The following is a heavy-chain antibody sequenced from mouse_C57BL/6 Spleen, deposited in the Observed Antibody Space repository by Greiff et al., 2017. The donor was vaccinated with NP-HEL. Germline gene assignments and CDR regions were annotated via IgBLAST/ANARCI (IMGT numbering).Heavy chain of an antibody. CDR2: IYPRDGST. J-gene: IGHJ2*01. Sequence: QVQLQQSDAELVKPGASVKISCKVSGYTFTDHTIHWMKQRPEQGLEWIGYIYPRDGSTKYNEKFKGKATLTADKSSSTAYMQLNSLTSEDSAVYFCARIPLHYYGSSYVDDWGTGTTLTVSS. CDR3: ARIPLHYYGSSYVDD. CDR1: GYTFTDHT. V-gene: IGHV1-78*01. D-gene: IGHD1-1*01.